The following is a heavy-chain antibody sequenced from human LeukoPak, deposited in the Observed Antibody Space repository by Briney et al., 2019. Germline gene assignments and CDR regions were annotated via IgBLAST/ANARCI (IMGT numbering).Heavy chain of an antibody. D-gene: IGHD3-10*01. CDR2: MNPNSGNT. J-gene: IGHJ4*02. Sequence: ASVKVSCKASGYTFTSYDINWVRRATGQGLEWMGWMNPNSGNTGYAQKFQGRVTMTRNTSISTAYMELSSLRSEDTAVYYCHTGSYYRRYYFDYWGQGTLVTVSS. CDR3: HTGSYYRRYYFDY. CDR1: GYTFTSYD. V-gene: IGHV1-8*01.